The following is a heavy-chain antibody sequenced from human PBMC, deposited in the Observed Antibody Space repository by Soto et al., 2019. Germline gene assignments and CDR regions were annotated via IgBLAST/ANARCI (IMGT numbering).Heavy chain of an antibody. CDR1: GGSISSGGYY. CDR3: ARGGYDFWSGSTLYYYYYGMDV. D-gene: IGHD3-3*01. CDR2: IYYSGGT. V-gene: IGHV4-31*03. Sequence: SETLSLTCTVSGGSISSGGYYWSWIRHHPGKGREWIGYIYYSGGTYYNPSLKSRVTISVDTSKNQFSLKLSSVTAADTAVYYCARGGYDFWSGSTLYYYYYGMDVWGQGTTVTVSS. J-gene: IGHJ6*02.